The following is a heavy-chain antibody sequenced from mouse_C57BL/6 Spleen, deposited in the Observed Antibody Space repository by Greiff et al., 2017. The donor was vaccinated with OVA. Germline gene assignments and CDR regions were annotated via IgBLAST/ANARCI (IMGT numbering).Heavy chain of an antibody. CDR2: LHPNSGST. CDR3: ARWDYDGFAY. Sequence: VQLQQPGAELVKPGASVKLSCKASGYTFTSYWMHWVKQRPGQGLAWIGMLHPNSGSTNYNEKFKSKATLTVDKSSSTAYMQLSSLTSEDSAVYYCARWDYDGFAYWGQGTLVTVSA. V-gene: IGHV1-64*01. CDR1: GYTFTSYW. D-gene: IGHD2-4*01. J-gene: IGHJ3*01.